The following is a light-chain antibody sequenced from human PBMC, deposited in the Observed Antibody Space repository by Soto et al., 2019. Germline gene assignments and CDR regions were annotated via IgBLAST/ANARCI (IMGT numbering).Light chain of an antibody. CDR2: GAS. V-gene: IGKV3-15*01. CDR1: QNVSSN. J-gene: IGKJ1*01. CDR3: QQYNNWPPGT. Sequence: EIVMTQSPATLSASPGERATLSCRASQNVSSNLAWYQQKPGQAPRLLIYGASTRATGIPARFSGSGSGTEFTLTISSLQSEDFAVYYCQQYNNWPPGTFGQGTKVEIK.